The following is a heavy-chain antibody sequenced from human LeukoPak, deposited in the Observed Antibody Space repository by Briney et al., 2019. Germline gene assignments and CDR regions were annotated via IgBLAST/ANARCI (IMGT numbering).Heavy chain of an antibody. CDR1: GGSFSGYY. Sequence: SETLSLTCAVYGGSFSGYYWSWIRQPPGKGLEWIGEINHSGSTNYNPSLKSRVTISVDTSKNQFSLKLSSVTAADTAVYYCARHRAYGDYDGLDYWGQGTLVTVSS. V-gene: IGHV4-34*01. CDR3: ARHRAYGDYDGLDY. J-gene: IGHJ4*02. D-gene: IGHD4-17*01. CDR2: INHSGST.